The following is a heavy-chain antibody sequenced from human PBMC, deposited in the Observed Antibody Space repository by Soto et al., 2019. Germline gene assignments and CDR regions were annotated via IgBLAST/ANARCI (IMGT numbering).Heavy chain of an antibody. Sequence: QVPLVESVGGLVKPGGSLRLSCAASGLAFSDYSMSWIRQAPGKGLEWISYITSRDIDRNDEGSVKGRVTISRGNAKNALYRQMNGLRAEDPAVYYCAGGLVGSGSDWYFDLWGRGTLVTVSS. V-gene: IGHV3-11*05. CDR3: AGGLVGSGSDWYFDL. D-gene: IGHD3-10*01. CDR1: GLAFSDYS. CDR2: ITSRDIDR. J-gene: IGHJ2*01.